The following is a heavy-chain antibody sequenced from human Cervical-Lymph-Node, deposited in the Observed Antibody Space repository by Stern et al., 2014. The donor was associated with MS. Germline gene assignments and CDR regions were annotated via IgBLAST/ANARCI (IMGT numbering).Heavy chain of an antibody. J-gene: IGHJ6*02. V-gene: IGHV3-11*06. CDR2: ISDDSHSP. D-gene: IGHD2-15*01. Sequence: QVQLVQSGGGLVKPGGSLRLSCAASGFIFSDYYITWIRLAPGKGLEWVSYISDDSHSPDYTDSVKGRSTISRDNAKNSLYLQMNSLRVDDTAVYYCVRGHIAVVVTADGLDVWGQGTPVTVSS. CDR1: GFIFSDYY. CDR3: VRGHIAVVVTADGLDV.